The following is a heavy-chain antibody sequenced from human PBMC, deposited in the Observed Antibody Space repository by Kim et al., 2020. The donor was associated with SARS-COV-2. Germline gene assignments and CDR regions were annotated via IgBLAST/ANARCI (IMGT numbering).Heavy chain of an antibody. D-gene: IGHD3-10*01. CDR2: ISYDGSNK. Sequence: GGSLRLSCAASGFTFSSYGMHWVRQAPGKGLEWVAVISYDGSNKYYADSVKGRFTISRDNSKNTLYLQMNSLRAEDTAVYYCAKSGLAEQRWGQGTLVTVSS. CDR1: GFTFSSYG. CDR3: AKSGLAEQR. V-gene: IGHV3-30*18. J-gene: IGHJ4*02.